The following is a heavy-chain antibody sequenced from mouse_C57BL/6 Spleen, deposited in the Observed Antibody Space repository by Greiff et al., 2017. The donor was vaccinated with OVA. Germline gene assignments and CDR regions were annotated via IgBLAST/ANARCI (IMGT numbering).Heavy chain of an antibody. CDR2: IHPNSGST. CDR3: ASGDYDEDYAMDY. CDR1: GYTFTSYW. J-gene: IGHJ4*01. V-gene: IGHV1-64*01. Sequence: QVQLQQSGAELVKPGASVKLSCKASGYTFTSYWLHWVKQRPGQGLEWIGMIHPNSGSTNYNEKFKSKATLTVDTSSSTAYMQLSSLTSEDSAVYYSASGDYDEDYAMDYWGQGTSVTVSS. D-gene: IGHD2-4*01.